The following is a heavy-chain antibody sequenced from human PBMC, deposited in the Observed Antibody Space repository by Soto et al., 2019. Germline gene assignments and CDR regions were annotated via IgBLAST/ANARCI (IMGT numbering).Heavy chain of an antibody. CDR3: ANGFDPDPKWGEGRFDY. CDR1: GFTFSSYA. J-gene: IGHJ4*02. D-gene: IGHD7-27*01. Sequence: GGSLRLSCAASGFTFSSYAMSWVRQAPGKGLEWVSAISGSGGSTYYSDSVKGRFTISRDNSKNTLYLQMNSLRAEDTAVYDCANGFDPDPKWGEGRFDYWGQGTLVTVSS. V-gene: IGHV3-23*01. CDR2: ISGSGGST.